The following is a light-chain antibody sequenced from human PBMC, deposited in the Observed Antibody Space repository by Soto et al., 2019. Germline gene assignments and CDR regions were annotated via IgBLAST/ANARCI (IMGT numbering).Light chain of an antibody. V-gene: IGKV3-15*01. J-gene: IGKJ2*01. CDR1: QSVSSN. CDR2: GAS. Sequence: EIVMTQSPATLSVSPGERATLSCRASQSVSSNLAWYQQKPVQAPRLLIYGASTRATGIPARFSGSGSRTEFTLTISSLQSEYFAVYYCQQYNNWPPYTFGQVTKLEIK. CDR3: QQYNNWPPYT.